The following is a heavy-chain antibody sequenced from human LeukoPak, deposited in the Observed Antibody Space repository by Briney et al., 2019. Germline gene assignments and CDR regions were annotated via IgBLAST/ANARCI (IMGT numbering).Heavy chain of an antibody. D-gene: IGHD4-17*01. V-gene: IGHV4-4*02. CDR3: ARGDGEGTYYFDY. CDR2: IYHSGST. Sequence: PGGSLRLSCAASGFTFSSYEMNWVRQPPGKGLEWIGEIYHSGSTNYNPSLKSRVTISVDKSKNQFSLKLSSVTAADTAVYYCARGDGEGTYYFDYWGQGTLVTVSS. CDR1: GFTFSSYEM. J-gene: IGHJ4*02.